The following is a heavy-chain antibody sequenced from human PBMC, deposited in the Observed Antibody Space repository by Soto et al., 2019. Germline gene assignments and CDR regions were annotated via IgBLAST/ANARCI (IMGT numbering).Heavy chain of an antibody. CDR3: ARENRINIVVVPAALLAY. CDR2: IKQDGSEK. Sequence: GGSLRLSCAASGFTFSSYWMSWVRQAPGKGLEWVANIKQDGSEKYYVDSVKGRFTISRDNAKNSLYLQMNSLRAEDTAVYYCARENRINIVVVPAALLAYWGQGTLVTVSS. J-gene: IGHJ4*02. CDR1: GFTFSSYW. D-gene: IGHD2-2*01. V-gene: IGHV3-7*01.